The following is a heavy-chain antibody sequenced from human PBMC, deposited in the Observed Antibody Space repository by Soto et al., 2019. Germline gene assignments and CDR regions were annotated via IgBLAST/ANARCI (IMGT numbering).Heavy chain of an antibody. CDR3: ARVSWRERYGMDV. V-gene: IGHV3-11*01. CDR2: IAFSGNTV. Sequence: GGSLRLSCAASGFTFSDSYMSWIRQAPGKGLEWISYIAFSGNTVYYADSLKGRFTIPRDNAKNSLYLQMNRLRAEDTAVYYCARVSWRERYGMDVWGQGTTVTVSS. J-gene: IGHJ6*02. CDR1: GFTFSDSY.